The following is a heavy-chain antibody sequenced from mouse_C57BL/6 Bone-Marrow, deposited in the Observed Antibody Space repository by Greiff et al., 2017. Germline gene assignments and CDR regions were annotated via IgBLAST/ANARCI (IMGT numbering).Heavy chain of an antibody. Sequence: DVKLQESGPGLVKPSQSLSLTCSVTGYSITSGYYWNWIRQFPGNKLEWMGYISYDGSNNYNPSLKNRISITRDTSKNQFFLKLNSVTTEDTATYYCARGLDYGLTDYAMDYWGQGTSVTVSS. D-gene: IGHD1-1*02. V-gene: IGHV3-6*01. CDR1: GYSITSGYY. CDR2: ISYDGSN. J-gene: IGHJ4*01. CDR3: ARGLDYGLTDYAMDY.